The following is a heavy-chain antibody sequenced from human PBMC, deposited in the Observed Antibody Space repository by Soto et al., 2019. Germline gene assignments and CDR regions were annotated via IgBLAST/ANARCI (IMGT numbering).Heavy chain of an antibody. CDR1: GFTISSYS. CDR2: ISSSSSTI. J-gene: IGHJ4*02. D-gene: IGHD6-19*01. V-gene: IGHV3-48*02. Sequence: EVQLVESGGGLVQPGGSLRLSCAASGFTISSYSTNWVRQAPGKGLEWVSYISSSSSTIYYADSVKGRFTISRDNAKNSLYLQMNSLRDEDTAVYYCARDKYSSGCYRFYFDYWGQGTLVTVSS. CDR3: ARDKYSSGCYRFYFDY.